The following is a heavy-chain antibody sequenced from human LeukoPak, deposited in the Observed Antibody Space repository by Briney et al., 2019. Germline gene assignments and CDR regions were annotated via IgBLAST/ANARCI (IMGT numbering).Heavy chain of an antibody. J-gene: IGHJ4*02. CDR2: ISGSGGST. CDR1: GFTFSDYY. CDR3: AKDAPSYVWGSYRYFDY. V-gene: IGHV3-23*01. D-gene: IGHD3-16*02. Sequence: GGSLRLSCAASGFTFSDYYMSWVRQAPGKGLEWVSAISGSGGSTYYADSVKGRFTISRDNSKNTLYLQMNSLRAEDTAVYYCAKDAPSYVWGSYRYFDYWGQGTLVTVSS.